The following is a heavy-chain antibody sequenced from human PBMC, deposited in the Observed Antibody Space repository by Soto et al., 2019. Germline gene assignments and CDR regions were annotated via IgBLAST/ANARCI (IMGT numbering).Heavy chain of an antibody. D-gene: IGHD3-22*01. CDR2: ISYDGSNK. V-gene: IGHV3-30*03. J-gene: IGHJ3*02. CDR1: GFTFSSYG. CDR3: ARGDYHDISGPFPDAFDI. Sequence: PGGSLRLSCAASGFTFSSYGMHWVRQAPGKGLEWVAVISYDGSNKYYADSVKGRFTISRDNSKKSLYLQMTSLRAEDTAVYYCARGDYHDISGPFPDAFDIWGPGTMVTVSS.